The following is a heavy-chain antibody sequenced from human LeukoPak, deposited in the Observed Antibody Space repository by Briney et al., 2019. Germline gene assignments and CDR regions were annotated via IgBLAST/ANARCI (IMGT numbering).Heavy chain of an antibody. CDR3: ASSPVGATDY. J-gene: IGHJ4*02. CDR1: GGAFSGYY. Sequence: SETLSLTCAVYGGAFSGYYWSWIRQPPGKGLEWIGEINHSGSTNYNPSLKSRVTISVDTSKNQFSLKLSSVTAADTAVYYCASSPVGATDYWGQGTLVTVSS. D-gene: IGHD1-26*01. CDR2: INHSGST. V-gene: IGHV4-34*01.